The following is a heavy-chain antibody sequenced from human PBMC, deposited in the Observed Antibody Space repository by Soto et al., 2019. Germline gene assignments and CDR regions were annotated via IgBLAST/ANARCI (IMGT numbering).Heavy chain of an antibody. CDR1: GGSVSSGSHY. J-gene: IGHJ4*02. Sequence: QVQLQESGPGLVKPSETLSLTCTVSGGSVSSGSHYLSWIRQPPGKGLEWIGYIYYSGSTNYNPSLKSRVTISVDTSKHQFSLKLSSVTAADTAVYYCARVATAMVDYWGQGTLVTVSS. CDR2: IYYSGST. V-gene: IGHV4-61*01. D-gene: IGHD5-18*01. CDR3: ARVATAMVDY.